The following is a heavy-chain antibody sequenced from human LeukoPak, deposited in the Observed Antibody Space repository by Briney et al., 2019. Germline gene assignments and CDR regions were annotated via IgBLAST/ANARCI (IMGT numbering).Heavy chain of an antibody. Sequence: GASVKVSCKASGYTFTSYYMHWVRQAPGQGLEWMGIINPSGGSTSYAQKFQGRVTMTRDTSISTAYMELSRLRSDDTAVYYCARESDWGQPGYYYYMDVWGKGTTVTVSS. J-gene: IGHJ6*03. CDR1: GYTFTSYY. D-gene: IGHD3/OR15-3a*01. CDR3: ARESDWGQPGYYYYMDV. V-gene: IGHV1-46*01. CDR2: INPSGGST.